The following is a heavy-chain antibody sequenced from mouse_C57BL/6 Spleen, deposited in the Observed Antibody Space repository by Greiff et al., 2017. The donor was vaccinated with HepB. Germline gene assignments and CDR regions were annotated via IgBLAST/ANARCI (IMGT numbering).Heavy chain of an antibody. CDR3: ARPYYGSSYDYAMDY. CDR1: GFTFTDYY. D-gene: IGHD1-1*01. V-gene: IGHV7-3*01. CDR2: IRNKANGYTT. Sequence: EVQLVESGGGLVQPGGSLSLSCAASGFTFTDYYMSWVRQPPGKALEWLGFIRNKANGYTTEYSASVKGRFTISRDNSQSILYLQMNALRAEDSATYYCARPYYGSSYDYAMDYWGQGTSVTVSS. J-gene: IGHJ4*01.